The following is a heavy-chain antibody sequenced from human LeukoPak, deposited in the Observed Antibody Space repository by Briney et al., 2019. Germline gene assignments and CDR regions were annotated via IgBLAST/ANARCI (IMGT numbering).Heavy chain of an antibody. CDR1: GFTFSSYA. CDR2: ISGSGGST. V-gene: IGHV3-23*01. J-gene: IGHJ4*02. D-gene: IGHD3-22*01. Sequence: SGGSLRLSCAASGFTFSSYAMSWVRQAPGKGLEWVSAISGSGGSTYYADSVKGRFTISRDNSKNTLYLQTNSLRAEDTAVYYCAKDLGTPYYYDSSGYYYGETPLDYWGQGTLVTVSS. CDR3: AKDLGTPYYYDSSGYYYGETPLDY.